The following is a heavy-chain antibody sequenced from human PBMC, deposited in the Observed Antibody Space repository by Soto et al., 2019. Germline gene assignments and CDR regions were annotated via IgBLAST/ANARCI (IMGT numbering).Heavy chain of an antibody. V-gene: IGHV4-30-2*01. CDR3: ARIHWAQSSLAR. J-gene: IGHJ4*02. Sequence: SDTLSLTCAVSGGSIDSGAFSWSWIRQPPGKGLEWIGYVTHSGTAYYIPSLNGRLTLSVDSSQTQFSLKLTSVTAADSAFYYCARIHWAQSSLARWGRGILDTVSS. D-gene: IGHD6-19*01. CDR2: VTHSGTA. CDR1: GGSIDSGAFS.